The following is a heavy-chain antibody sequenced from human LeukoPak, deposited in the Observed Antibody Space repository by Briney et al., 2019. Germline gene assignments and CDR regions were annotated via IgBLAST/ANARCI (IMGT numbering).Heavy chain of an antibody. CDR3: ARDPATIFVVVISWKAPFDI. D-gene: IGHD3-3*01. CDR2: ISAYNGNT. Sequence: ASVKVSCKASGYTFTSYGISWVRQAPGQGLEWMGWISAYNGNTNYAQKLQGRVTMTTDTSTSTAYVELRSLRSDDTAVYYCARDPATIFVVVISWKAPFDIWGQGTMVTVSS. V-gene: IGHV1-18*01. CDR1: GYTFTSYG. J-gene: IGHJ3*02.